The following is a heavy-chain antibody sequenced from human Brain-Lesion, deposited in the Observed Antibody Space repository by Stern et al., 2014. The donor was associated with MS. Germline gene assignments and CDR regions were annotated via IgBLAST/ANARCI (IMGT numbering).Heavy chain of an antibody. CDR3: ARFPASRPHVFDS. CDR1: GGSISSSNW. CDR2: SDHSGST. V-gene: IGHV4-4*02. Sequence: VQLVESGPGLVKPSGTLSLTCAVSGGSISSSNWWGWVRQSPGKGLEWIGESDHSGSTIYNPSLKSRVTVSVDKSKNRFSLDLRSVPAADTAVYFCARFPASRPHVFDSWGQGTLVTGSS. D-gene: IGHD6-13*01. J-gene: IGHJ4*02.